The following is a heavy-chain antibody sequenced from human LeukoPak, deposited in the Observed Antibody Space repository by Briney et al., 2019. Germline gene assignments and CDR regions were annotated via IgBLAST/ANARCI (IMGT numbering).Heavy chain of an antibody. CDR3: ARDYSTERLFFTPRYWNDLSDDY. J-gene: IGHJ4*02. CDR1: GGSISSYY. Sequence: SETLSLTCTVSGGSISSYYWSWIRQPPGKGLECIGYIYYSGSTNYNPSLKSRVTISVDTSKNQFSLKLSSVTAADTAVYYCARDYSTERLFFTPRYWNDLSDDYWGQGTLVTVSS. V-gene: IGHV4-59*01. D-gene: IGHD1-1*01. CDR2: IYYSGST.